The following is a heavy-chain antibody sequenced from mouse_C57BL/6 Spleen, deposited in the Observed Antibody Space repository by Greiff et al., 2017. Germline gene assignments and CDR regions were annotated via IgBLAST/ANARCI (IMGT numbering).Heavy chain of an antibody. CDR2: INPSNGGT. D-gene: IGHD2-5*01. Sequence: QVQLQQPGTELVKPGASVKLSCKASGYTFTSYWMHWVKQRPGQGLEWIGNINPSNGGTNYNENFKSKVTLTVHKSSSTDYMPLSSLTSEDSAVYYCAREGNYSNFFFDYWGQGTTLTVSS. V-gene: IGHV1-53*01. CDR1: GYTFTSYW. J-gene: IGHJ2*01. CDR3: AREGNYSNFFFDY.